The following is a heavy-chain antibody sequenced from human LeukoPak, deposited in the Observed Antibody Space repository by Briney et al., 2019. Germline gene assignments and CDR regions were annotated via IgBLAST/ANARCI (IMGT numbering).Heavy chain of an antibody. V-gene: IGHV4-34*01. Sequence: SETLSLTCAVYGVSFSGFYWTWIRQPPGKGLEWIGQINHSRSTHYNPSLKSRVTISVDTSKNQFSLKLNSVTAADTAVYYCARVPKYFDLWGRGTLVTVSS. CDR1: GVSFSGFY. CDR3: ARVPKYFDL. J-gene: IGHJ2*01. CDR2: INHSRST.